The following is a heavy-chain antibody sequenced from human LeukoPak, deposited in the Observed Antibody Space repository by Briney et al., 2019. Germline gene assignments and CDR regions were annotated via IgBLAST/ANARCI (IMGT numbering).Heavy chain of an antibody. V-gene: IGHV3-48*03. Sequence: GGSLRLSCAASGFTFSSYEMNWVRQAPGKGLEWVSYISSSGSTIYYADSVKGRFTISRDNAKNSLYLQMNSLRAEDTAVYHCAREEGGKLGIDYYFDYWGQGTLVTVSS. CDR3: AREEGGKLGIDYYFDY. CDR2: ISSSGSTI. CDR1: GFTFSSYE. D-gene: IGHD7-27*01. J-gene: IGHJ4*02.